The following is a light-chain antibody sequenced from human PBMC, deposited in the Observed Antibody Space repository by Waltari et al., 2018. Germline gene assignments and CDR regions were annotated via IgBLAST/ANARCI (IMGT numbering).Light chain of an antibody. V-gene: IGLV2-23*01. J-gene: IGLJ1*01. CDR2: GAT. CDR3: CSYAGDNTFL. Sequence: QSALTQPASVSGSPGQSITISCTGTSSNIGSYDLISWYQQRPGKAPKLIIYGATKRSAGVSDRFSASTSGNTASLTISGLLPEDESDYYCCSYAGDNTFLFGSGTKVTV. CDR1: SSNIGSYDL.